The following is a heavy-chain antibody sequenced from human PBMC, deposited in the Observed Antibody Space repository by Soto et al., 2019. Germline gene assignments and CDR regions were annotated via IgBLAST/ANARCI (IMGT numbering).Heavy chain of an antibody. J-gene: IGHJ6*02. Sequence: LSLTGAIYVVNSWFHSSPKSRRPRGKGPEMLGSINHSGSTNYNPHLKSRVTISVDTSKNQFSLKLSSVTAADTAVYYCARGVTMVRGVIKVPYYYYGMDVWGQGTTVSV. D-gene: IGHD3-10*01. CDR2: INHSGST. CDR1: VVNSWFHS. V-gene: IGHV4-34*01. CDR3: ARGVTMVRGVIKVPYYYYGMDV.